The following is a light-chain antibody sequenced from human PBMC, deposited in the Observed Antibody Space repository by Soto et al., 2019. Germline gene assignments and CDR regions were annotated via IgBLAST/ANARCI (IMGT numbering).Light chain of an antibody. J-gene: IGKJ2*01. V-gene: IGKV1-12*01. CDR2: AAS. CDR1: QGISGW. CDR3: QQANSFPYT. Sequence: DIQMTQSPSSVSASVGDRVTITCRASQGISGWLAWYQQKPGKAPNLLIYAASILKSGVPSRFSGSASGTDFTLTISSLQPEDFATYYCQQANSFPYTFGQGTKLEIK.